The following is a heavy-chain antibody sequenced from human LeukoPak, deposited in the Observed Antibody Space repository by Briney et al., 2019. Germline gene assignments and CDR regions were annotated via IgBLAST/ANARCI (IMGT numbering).Heavy chain of an antibody. CDR1: GGSISNYY. D-gene: IGHD3/OR15-3a*01. V-gene: IGHV4-59*01. CDR2: VHYKGST. J-gene: IGHJ4*02. Sequence: PSETLSLTCTVSGGSISNYYWSWIRQPPGEGLEWIGYVHYKGSTNYSPSLKSRVTISVDTSKNQFSLRLSSVTAADTAVYYCARGPWTFAYWGQGTLVTVSS. CDR3: ARGPWTFAY.